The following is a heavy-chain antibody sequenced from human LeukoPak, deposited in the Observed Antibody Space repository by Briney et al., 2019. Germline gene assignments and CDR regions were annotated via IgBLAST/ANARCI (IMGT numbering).Heavy chain of an antibody. CDR1: GYTLTELS. CDR3: ATVVVEPQPHPLAWVYY. CDR2: FDPEDGGI. J-gene: IGHJ4*02. V-gene: IGHV1-24*01. Sequence: ASVKVSCKVSGYTLTELSMHWVRQAPGKGLEWMGGFDPEDGGIIYAQKFQGRVTMTEDTSTDTAYMELSSLRSEDTAVYYCATVVVEPQPHPLAWVYYWGQGTLVTVSS. D-gene: IGHD2-15*01.